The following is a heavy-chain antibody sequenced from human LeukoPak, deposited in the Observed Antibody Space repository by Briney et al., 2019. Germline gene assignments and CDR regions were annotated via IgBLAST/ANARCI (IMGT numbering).Heavy chain of an antibody. CDR2: INTSGNT. CDR3: AGAEMATIIAPTSPYWYFDL. J-gene: IGHJ2*01. D-gene: IGHD5-24*01. CDR1: GGSIRSDNYY. V-gene: IGHV4-61*02. Sequence: SQTLSLTCTVSGGSIRSDNYYWSWNRQPAGKGLEWIGRINTSGNTNYNPSLESRVTISVDKSKNQFSLKLSSVTAADTAAYYCAGAEMATIIAPTSPYWYFDLWGRGTLVTVSS.